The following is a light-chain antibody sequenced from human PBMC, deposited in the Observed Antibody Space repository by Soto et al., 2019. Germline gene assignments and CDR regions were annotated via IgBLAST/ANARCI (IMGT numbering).Light chain of an antibody. CDR2: EVT. CDR3: SSYSVTNNPV. J-gene: IGLJ1*01. V-gene: IGLV2-14*01. CDR1: SSDIGDYFY. Sequence: QSVLTQPASVSGSPGQSITISCTGTSSDIGDYFYVSWHQQHPGKVPKLIIYEVTNRPSGVTSRFSGSKSENTASLTISGLQAEDEADYYCSSYSVTNNPVFGSGTKVTV.